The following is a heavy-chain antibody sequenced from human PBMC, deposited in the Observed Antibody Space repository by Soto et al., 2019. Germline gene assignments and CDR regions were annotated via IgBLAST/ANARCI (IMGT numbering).Heavy chain of an antibody. Sequence: SETLSLTCTVSGGTISSYYCSWIRKPPGKGLEWIGYIYYSGSTNYNPSLKSRVTISVDTSKNQFSLKLSSVTAADTAVYYCARVAGYCSSTSCYPNWFDPWGQGTLVTVSS. V-gene: IGHV4-59*01. D-gene: IGHD2-2*01. J-gene: IGHJ5*02. CDR2: IYYSGST. CDR1: GGTISSYY. CDR3: ARVAGYCSSTSCYPNWFDP.